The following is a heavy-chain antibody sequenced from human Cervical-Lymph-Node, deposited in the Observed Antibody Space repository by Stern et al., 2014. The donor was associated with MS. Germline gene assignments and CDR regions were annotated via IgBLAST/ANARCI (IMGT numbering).Heavy chain of an antibody. J-gene: IGHJ4*02. CDR1: GYPFSNYG. Sequence: QVQLVQSGAEVKKPGASVRVSCKPTGYPFSNYGISWVRQAPGQGLECMGWISTYNGRTTYAQKLQGRLNMTRDTSTSTVYMDLRSLTSDDTAVYYCARRSGSYSFDYWGQGTLVTVSS. V-gene: IGHV1-18*01. CDR3: ARRSGSYSFDY. CDR2: ISTYNGRT. D-gene: IGHD1-26*01.